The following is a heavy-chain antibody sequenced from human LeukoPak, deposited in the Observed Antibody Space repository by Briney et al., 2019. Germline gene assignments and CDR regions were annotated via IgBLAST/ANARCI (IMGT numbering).Heavy chain of an antibody. CDR2: ISGSGGDT. CDR1: GFTFSSYA. Sequence: GGSLRLSCAASGFTFSSYAMSWVRQAPGKGLEWVSIISGSGGDTYYADSVKGRFTISRHNSKNSLYLQMNSLRAEDTAIYYCARSGCTSTGCYENYWGQGTLVTVS. D-gene: IGHD2-2*01. J-gene: IGHJ4*02. V-gene: IGHV3-23*01. CDR3: ARSGCTSTGCYENY.